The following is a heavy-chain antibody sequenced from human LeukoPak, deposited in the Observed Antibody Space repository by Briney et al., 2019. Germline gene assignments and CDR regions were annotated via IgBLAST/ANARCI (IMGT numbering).Heavy chain of an antibody. D-gene: IGHD3-10*01. CDR2: ISSSSSYI. CDR3: AKVGVLAGSKYFDY. V-gene: IGHV3-21*01. CDR1: GFTFSSYT. Sequence: GGSLRLSCAASGFTFSSYTMNWVRQAPGKGLEWVSSISSSSSYIYYADSVKGRFTISRDNAKNSLYLQMNSLRAEDTAVYYCAKVGVLAGSKYFDYWGQGTLVTVSS. J-gene: IGHJ4*02.